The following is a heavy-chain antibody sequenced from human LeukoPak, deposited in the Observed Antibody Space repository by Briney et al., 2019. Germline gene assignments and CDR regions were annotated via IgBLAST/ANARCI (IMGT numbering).Heavy chain of an antibody. V-gene: IGHV3-23*01. CDR3: VRAPLYNWFDP. CDR1: GFTFSSYA. J-gene: IGHJ5*02. D-gene: IGHD1-26*01. CDR2: ISGSGGST. Sequence: GGSLRLSCASSGFTFSSYAMSWVRQAPGKGLEWVSGISGSGGSTYYADSVKGRFTISRDNSKNTLYLQMNSLRVEDTAVYYCVRAPLYNWFDPWGQGTLVTVSS.